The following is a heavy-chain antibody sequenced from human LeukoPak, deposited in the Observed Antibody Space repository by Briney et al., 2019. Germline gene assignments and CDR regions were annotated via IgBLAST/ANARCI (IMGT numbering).Heavy chain of an antibody. CDR2: IYSGGST. CDR3: AREYCSSTSCYFDY. V-gene: IGHV3-53*04. D-gene: IGHD2-2*01. J-gene: IGHJ4*02. Sequence: GGSLRLSCAASGFTVSSNYVSWVRQAPGKGLEWVSVIYSGGSTYYADSVKGRSTISRHNSKNTLYLQMNSLRAEDTAVYYCAREYCSSTSCYFDYWGQGTLVTVSS. CDR1: GFTVSSNY.